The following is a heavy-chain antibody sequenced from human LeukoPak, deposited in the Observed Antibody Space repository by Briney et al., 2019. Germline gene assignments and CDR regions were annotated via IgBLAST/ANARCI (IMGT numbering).Heavy chain of an antibody. V-gene: IGHV3-74*01. J-gene: IGHJ4*02. D-gene: IGHD5-24*01. CDR2: INTDGSST. Sequence: GGSLRLSCAASGFIFSSYWMHWVRQVPGKGLVWVSRINTDGSSTTYADSVKGRFTTSRDNAKNTLYLQMNSLRAEDTAVYYCARGTNGYNYGYLDYCGQGTLVTVSS. CDR1: GFIFSSYW. CDR3: ARGTNGYNYGYLDY.